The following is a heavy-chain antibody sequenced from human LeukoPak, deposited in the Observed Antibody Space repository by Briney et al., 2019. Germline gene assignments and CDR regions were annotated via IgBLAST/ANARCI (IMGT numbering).Heavy chain of an antibody. D-gene: IGHD3-16*01. CDR2: IFYSGST. CDR3: ARALGALDL. Sequence: SETLSLTCTVSGGSISTSSYYWGWVRQPPGKGLEWIGNIFYSGSTYYSPSLKSRVTISLDTSRNQFSLKLNSVTAADTAVYYCARALGALDLWGRGTPVTVSS. J-gene: IGHJ2*01. V-gene: IGHV4-39*07. CDR1: GGSISTSSYY.